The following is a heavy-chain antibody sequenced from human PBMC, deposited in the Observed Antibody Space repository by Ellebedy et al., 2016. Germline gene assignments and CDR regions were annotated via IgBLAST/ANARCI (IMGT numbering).Heavy chain of an antibody. CDR2: GDHTGRT. Sequence: SETLSLTCGVSGGSFGGYHWSWIRQSPGRGLEWIGEGDHTGRTDYNPSLKSRVTISVDTSKKQFSLTLASLTAADTAVYYCARGARDLLTGYRFDHWGQGVQVTVSS. V-gene: IGHV4-34*01. D-gene: IGHD3-9*01. J-gene: IGHJ4*02. CDR3: ARGARDLLTGYRFDH. CDR1: GGSFGGYH.